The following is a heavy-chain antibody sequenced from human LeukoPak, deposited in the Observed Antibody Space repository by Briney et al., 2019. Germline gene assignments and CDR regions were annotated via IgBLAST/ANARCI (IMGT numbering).Heavy chain of an antibody. Sequence: ASVKVSCKASGYTFTSYGINWVRQATGQGLEWMGWMNPNSGNTGYAQKFQGRVTMTRNTSISTAYMELSSLRSEDTAVYYCARGIGRWTYNWFDPWGQGTLVTVSS. V-gene: IGHV1-8*02. CDR2: MNPNSGNT. J-gene: IGHJ5*02. CDR3: ARGIGRWTYNWFDP. D-gene: IGHD4-23*01. CDR1: GYTFTSYG.